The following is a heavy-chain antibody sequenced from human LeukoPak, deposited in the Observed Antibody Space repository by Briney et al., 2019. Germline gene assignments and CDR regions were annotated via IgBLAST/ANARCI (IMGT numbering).Heavy chain of an antibody. CDR2: IIPILGIA. CDR3: ARAGAAAGGGVDYYYYYYMDV. Sequence: SVKVSCKASGGTFSSYAISWVRQAPGQGLEWMGRIIPILGIANYAQKFQGRVTITADKSTSTAYMELSGLRSEDTAVYYCARAGAAAGGGVDYYYYYYMDVWGKGTTVTVSS. V-gene: IGHV1-69*04. D-gene: IGHD6-13*01. CDR1: GGTFSSYA. J-gene: IGHJ6*03.